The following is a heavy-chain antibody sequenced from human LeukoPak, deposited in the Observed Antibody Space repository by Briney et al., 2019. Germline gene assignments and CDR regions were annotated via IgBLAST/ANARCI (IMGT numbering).Heavy chain of an antibody. V-gene: IGHV4-39*01. J-gene: IGHJ6*03. D-gene: IGHD2-2*01. CDR3: ARLQFSGQLLSPNYYYYYYMDV. CDR1: GGSISSSSYY. CDR2: IYYSGST. Sequence: SETLSLTCTVSGGSISSSSYYWGWIRQPPGKGLEWIGSIYYSGSTYYNPSLKSRVTISVDTSKNQFSLKLSSVTAADTAVYYCARLQFSGQLLSPNYYYYYYMDVWGKGTTVTVSS.